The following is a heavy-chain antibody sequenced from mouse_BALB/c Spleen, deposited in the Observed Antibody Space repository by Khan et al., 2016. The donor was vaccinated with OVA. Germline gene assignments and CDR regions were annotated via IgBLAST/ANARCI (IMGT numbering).Heavy chain of an antibody. V-gene: IGHV5-17*02. CDR2: ISGDSSTI. CDR1: GFTFSSYG. D-gene: IGHD1-1*01. J-gene: IGHJ2*01. Sequence: EVHLVESGGGLVQPGGSRKLSCAASGFTFSSYGMHWVRQAPEKGLEWVAYISGDSSTIYYTDTVKGRFTISRDNPKNTLSLQMTSLISEDTAMYYCATSYYYGYYFDYWGPGTTLTVSS. CDR3: ATSYYYGYYFDY.